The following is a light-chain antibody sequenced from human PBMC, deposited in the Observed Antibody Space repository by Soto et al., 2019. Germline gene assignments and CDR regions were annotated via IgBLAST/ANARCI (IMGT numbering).Light chain of an antibody. Sequence: QSALTQPRSVSVSPGQSVTISCTGTSSDVGAHDHVSWYQQHPGEAPKLLIYNVNKRPSGVPDRFSGSKSGNTASLTISGLQAEDEADYFCCSYAGSYSFVFGAGTKVTVL. CDR3: CSYAGSYSFV. J-gene: IGLJ1*01. CDR2: NVN. V-gene: IGLV2-11*01. CDR1: SSDVGAHDH.